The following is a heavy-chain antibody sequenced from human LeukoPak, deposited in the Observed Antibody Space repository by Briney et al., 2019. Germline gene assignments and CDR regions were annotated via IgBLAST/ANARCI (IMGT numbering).Heavy chain of an antibody. CDR2: IYPGDSDT. CDR3: ARQLRPNGYDY. Sequence: GGSLKISCKGSGYRFTTSWIGWVRQLPGKGLEWMGIIYPGDSDTRYSPSFQGQVTFSADKSISTAYLQWTSLEASDTAMYYCARQLRPNGYDYWGQGTLVTVSS. J-gene: IGHJ4*02. V-gene: IGHV5-51*01. CDR1: GYRFTTSW. D-gene: IGHD1-1*01.